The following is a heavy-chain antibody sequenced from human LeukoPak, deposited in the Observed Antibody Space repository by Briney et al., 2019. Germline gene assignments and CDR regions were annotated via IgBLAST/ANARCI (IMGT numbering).Heavy chain of an antibody. CDR1: GYSISSGYY. CDR2: IYHSGST. V-gene: IGHV4-38-2*01. D-gene: IGHD2-2*01. Sequence: SSETLSLTCAVSGYSISSGYYWGWIRPPPGKGLEWIGSIYHSGSTYYNPSLKSRVTISVDTSKNQFSLKLSSVTAADTAVYYCARLSGPAGHHDYWGQGTLVTVSS. J-gene: IGHJ4*02. CDR3: ARLSGPAGHHDY.